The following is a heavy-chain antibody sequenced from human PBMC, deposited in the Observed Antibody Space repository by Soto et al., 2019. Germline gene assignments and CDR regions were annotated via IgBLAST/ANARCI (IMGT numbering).Heavy chain of an antibody. Sequence: QVQLVESGGGVVQPGRSLRLSCAASGFTFSSYGMHWVRQAPGKGLEWVAVISYDGSNKYYADSVKGRFTISRDNSKNGLYLQMNSPRAEDTAMYYCGKGSGSLAYGGQGTLVTVSS. CDR1: GFTFSSYG. V-gene: IGHV3-30*18. J-gene: IGHJ4*02. D-gene: IGHD3-10*01. CDR3: GKGSGSLAY. CDR2: ISYDGSNK.